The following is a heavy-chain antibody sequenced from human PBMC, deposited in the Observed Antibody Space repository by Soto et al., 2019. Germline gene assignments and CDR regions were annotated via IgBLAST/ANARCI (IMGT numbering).Heavy chain of an antibody. CDR3: ARELDRYHGSENYNHYYYHYGMDV. CDR1: GYTFTRYY. D-gene: IGHD1-1*01. V-gene: IGHV1-46*01. CDR2: INPSGGST. Sequence: ASVKVSCKGSGYTFTRYYMHWVRQAPGQGLEWMGIINPSGGSTTYAQKFQGRVTMTRDTSTSTVYMEVSSLRSEDTAVYYCARELDRYHGSENYNHYYYHYGMDVWGQGTTVTVSS. J-gene: IGHJ6*02.